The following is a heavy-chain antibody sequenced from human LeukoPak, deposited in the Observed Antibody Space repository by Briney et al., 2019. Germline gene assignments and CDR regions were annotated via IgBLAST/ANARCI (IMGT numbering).Heavy chain of an antibody. V-gene: IGHV3-23*01. CDR2: ISGSGGST. CDR3: AKDQTAKVGATLDY. Sequence: GASLRLSCAASGFTFSSYAMSWVRQAPGKGLEWVSAISGSGGSTYYADSVKGRFTISRDNSKNTLYLQMNSLRAEDTAAYYCAKDQTAKVGATLDYWGQGTLVTVSS. D-gene: IGHD1-26*01. J-gene: IGHJ4*02. CDR1: GFTFSSYA.